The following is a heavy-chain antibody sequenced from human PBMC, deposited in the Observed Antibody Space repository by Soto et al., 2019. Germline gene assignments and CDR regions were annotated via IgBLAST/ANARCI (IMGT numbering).Heavy chain of an antibody. D-gene: IGHD2-2*01. V-gene: IGHV3-33*01. CDR1: GFTFSSYG. CDR2: IWYDGSNK. Sequence: GGSLRLSCAASGFTFSSYGMHWVRQAPGKGLEWVAVIWYDGSNKYYADSVKGRFTISRDNSKNTLYLQMNSLRAEDTAVYYCARVKLCSSIGCYRVLDVWGKGTTVTVSS. CDR3: ARVKLCSSIGCYRVLDV. J-gene: IGHJ6*04.